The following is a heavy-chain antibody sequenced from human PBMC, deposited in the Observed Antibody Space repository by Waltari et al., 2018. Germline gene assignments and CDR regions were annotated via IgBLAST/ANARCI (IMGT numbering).Heavy chain of an antibody. D-gene: IGHD2-15*01. CDR1: VFPFSSYW. J-gene: IGHJ4*02. CDR3: ARDHRSGGADY. V-gene: IGHV3-74*01. Sequence: EVQLVESGGGLVQPGGSLRLSCAASVFPFSSYWMHWVRQAPGKGLVWVSRINGDGSSTSYADSVKGRFTISRDNAKNTLYLQMNSLRAEDTAVYYCARDHRSGGADYWGQGTLVTVSS. CDR2: INGDGSST.